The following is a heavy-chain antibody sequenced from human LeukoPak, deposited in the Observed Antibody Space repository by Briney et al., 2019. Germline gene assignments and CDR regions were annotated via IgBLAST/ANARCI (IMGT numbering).Heavy chain of an antibody. D-gene: IGHD6-6*01. V-gene: IGHV3-7*01. J-gene: IGHJ4*02. CDR3: ARERESIAARPYFDY. Sequence: GGSLRLSCAASGFTFSNYWMTWVRQAPGKGLEWVAHINQDGSEEHYMDSVKARFTISRDNAKNSLYLQMNSLRAEDTAVYYCARERESIAARPYFDYWGQGTLVTVSS. CDR1: GFTFSNYW. CDR2: INQDGSEE.